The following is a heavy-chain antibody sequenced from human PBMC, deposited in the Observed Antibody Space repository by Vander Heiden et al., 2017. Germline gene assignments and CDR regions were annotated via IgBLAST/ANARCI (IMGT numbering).Heavy chain of an antibody. Sequence: HVQLKESGPGLVQPSATLSLPGTVSGCSISSYFWRCIRQPAGKGREWIGRIYTRGGTNYNPSLKSRVTMSVDTSKNQFALKLISVTAADTAVYYCARDWRGFDPWGQGTLVTVSS. CDR3: ARDWRGFDP. CDR1: GCSISSYF. V-gene: IGHV4-4*07. CDR2: IYTRGGT. J-gene: IGHJ5*02. D-gene: IGHD3-3*01.